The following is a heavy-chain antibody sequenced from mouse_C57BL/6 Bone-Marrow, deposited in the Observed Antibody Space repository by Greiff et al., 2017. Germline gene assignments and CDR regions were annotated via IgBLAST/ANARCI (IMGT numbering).Heavy chain of an antibody. D-gene: IGHD2-1*01. CDR3: AREPYYGNYLAWFAY. CDR2: IHPNSGST. CDR1: GYTFTSYW. Sequence: QVQLKQPGAELVKPGASVKLSCKASGYTFTSYWMHWVKQRPGQGLEWIGMIHPNSGSTNYNEKFKSKATLTVDKSSSTAYMQLSSLTSEDSAVYYCAREPYYGNYLAWFAYWGQGTLVTVSA. V-gene: IGHV1-64*01. J-gene: IGHJ3*01.